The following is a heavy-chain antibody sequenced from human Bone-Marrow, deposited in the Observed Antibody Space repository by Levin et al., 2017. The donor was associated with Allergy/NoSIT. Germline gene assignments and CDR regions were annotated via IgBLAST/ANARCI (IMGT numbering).Heavy chain of an antibody. Sequence: RASETLSLTCTVSGGSISSYYWSWIRQPPGKGLEWIGYIYYSGSTNYNPSLKSRVTISVDTSKNQFSLKLSSVTAADTAVYYCAREDTESCSSTSCYYNNWFDPWGQGTLVTVSS. CDR2: IYYSGST. D-gene: IGHD2-2*01. J-gene: IGHJ5*02. CDR3: AREDTESCSSTSCYYNNWFDP. CDR1: GGSISSYY. V-gene: IGHV4-59*01.